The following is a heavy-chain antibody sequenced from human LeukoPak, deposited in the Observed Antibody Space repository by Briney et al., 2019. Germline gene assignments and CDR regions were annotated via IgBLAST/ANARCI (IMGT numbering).Heavy chain of an antibody. CDR2: IHPSSGAT. CDR3: ARDMGRYSGYDYDY. CDR1: GYTFTDYY. D-gene: IGHD5-12*01. Sequence: ASVKVSCKPSGYTFTDYYLHWVRQAPGQGLEWVGWIHPSSGATHYAQKFQGRLTMTRDTSISTGYMELTRLRSDDTAVYYCARDMGRYSGYDYDYWGQGTLVTASS. V-gene: IGHV1-2*02. J-gene: IGHJ4*02.